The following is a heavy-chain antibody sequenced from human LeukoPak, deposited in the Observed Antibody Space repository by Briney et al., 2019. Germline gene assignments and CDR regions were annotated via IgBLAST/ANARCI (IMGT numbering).Heavy chain of an antibody. CDR3: ARTVRELLAFDY. J-gene: IGHJ4*02. CDR1: GGSISSGGYY. CDR2: IYYSGST. V-gene: IGHV4-31*03. Sequence: SQTLSLTCTVSGGSISSGGYYWRWIRQHPGKGLEWIGYIYYSGSTYYNPSLKSRVTISVDTSKNQFSLKLSSVTAADTAVYYCARTVRELLAFDYWGQGTLVTVSS. D-gene: IGHD3-10*01.